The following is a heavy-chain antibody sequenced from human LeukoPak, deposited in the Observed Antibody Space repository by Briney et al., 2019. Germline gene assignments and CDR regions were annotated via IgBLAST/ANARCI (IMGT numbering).Heavy chain of an antibody. V-gene: IGHV4-39*01. Sequence: PSETLSLTCTVSGGSISSRGYYWSWIRQPPGKGLEWIGTITYSGSTYSSPSVKSRVTMSMDTSKNQFSLKLSSVTAADTAVYYLSQRGGSFAVFGYLGQGTPVPLSS. J-gene: IGHJ4*02. D-gene: IGHD3-10*01. CDR3: SQRGGSFAVFGY. CDR1: GGSISSRGYY. CDR2: ITYSGST.